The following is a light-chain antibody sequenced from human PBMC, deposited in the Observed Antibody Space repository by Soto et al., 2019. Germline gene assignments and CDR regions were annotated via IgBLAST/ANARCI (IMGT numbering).Light chain of an antibody. CDR1: QGISGY. J-gene: IGKJ4*01. CDR2: AAS. Sequence: DIQLTQSPSFLSASVGDRVTITCRASQGISGYFVWYQQKPGKAPTLLIYAASTLQSGVPSRFSGSGSGTEFTLTISSLQPEDIATYYCQHLRSYPQTFGGGTKVE. CDR3: QHLRSYPQT. V-gene: IGKV1-9*01.